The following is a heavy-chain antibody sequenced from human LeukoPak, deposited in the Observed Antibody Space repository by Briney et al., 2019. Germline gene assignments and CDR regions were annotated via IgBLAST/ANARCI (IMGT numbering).Heavy chain of an antibody. CDR3: ARSGYYYGSGSYYDY. V-gene: IGHV3-30*04. J-gene: IGHJ4*02. D-gene: IGHD3-10*01. Sequence: GGSLRLSCAAPGFTFSNYAMHWVRQAPGKGLEWVAVISYDGSNKYYADSVKGRFTISRDNSKNTLYLQMNSLRAEDTAVYYCARSGYYYGSGSYYDYWGQGTLVTVSS. CDR2: ISYDGSNK. CDR1: GFTFSNYA.